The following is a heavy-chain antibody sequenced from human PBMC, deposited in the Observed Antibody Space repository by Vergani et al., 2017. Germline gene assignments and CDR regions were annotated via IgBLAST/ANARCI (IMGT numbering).Heavy chain of an antibody. CDR2: IIPIFGTA. V-gene: IGHV1-69*01. CDR3: VFILSGSYYKSHSCGMDV. J-gene: IGHJ6*02. D-gene: IGHD3-10*01. CDR1: GGTFSSYA. Sequence: QVQLVQAGAEVKKPGSSVKVSCKASGGTFSSYAISWVRQAPGQGLEWMGGIIPIFGTANYAQKFQGRVTITADESTSTAYMELSSLRSEDTAVYYCVFILSGSYYKSHSCGMDVWGQGTTVTVSS.